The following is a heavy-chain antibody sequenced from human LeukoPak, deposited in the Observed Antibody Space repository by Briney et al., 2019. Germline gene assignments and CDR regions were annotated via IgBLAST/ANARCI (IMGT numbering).Heavy chain of an antibody. Sequence: SVKVSCKASGGTFSSYAISWVRQAPGQGLEWMGRIIPILGIANYAQKFQGRVTITADKSTSTAYMEPSSLRSEDTAVYYCARDREYSSGWSVYFDYWGQGTLVTVSS. CDR3: ARDREYSSGWSVYFDY. CDR2: IIPILGIA. V-gene: IGHV1-69*04. CDR1: GGTFSSYA. D-gene: IGHD6-19*01. J-gene: IGHJ4*02.